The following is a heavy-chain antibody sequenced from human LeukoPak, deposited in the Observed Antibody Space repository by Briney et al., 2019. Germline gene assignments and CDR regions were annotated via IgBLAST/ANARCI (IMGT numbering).Heavy chain of an antibody. V-gene: IGHV4-34*01. CDR1: GGSFSGYY. CDR3: ATLVGYSSGWSD. J-gene: IGHJ4*02. Sequence: SETLSLTCAVYGGSFSGYYWSWIRQPPGKGLEWIGEINHSGSTNYNPSLKSRVTTSVDTSKNQFSLKLSSVTAADTAVYYCATLVGYSSGWSDWGQGTLVTVSS. D-gene: IGHD6-19*01. CDR2: INHSGST.